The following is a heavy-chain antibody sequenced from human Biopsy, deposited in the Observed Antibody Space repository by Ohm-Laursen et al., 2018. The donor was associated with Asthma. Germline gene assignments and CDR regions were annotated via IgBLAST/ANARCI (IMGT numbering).Heavy chain of an antibody. V-gene: IGHV3-30*18. CDR1: GFVFRSHA. CDR2: VSYDGGVA. D-gene: IGHD3-3*01. Sequence: SLRLSCAASGFVFRSHAMHWVRQAPGKGLEWVAVVSYDGGVAHYADSMKGRFTISRDNAKSTLYLQMNRLRTDDTAVYYRAKRRGYSDLTDFDHWGQGTLVTVSS. J-gene: IGHJ4*02. CDR3: AKRRGYSDLTDFDH.